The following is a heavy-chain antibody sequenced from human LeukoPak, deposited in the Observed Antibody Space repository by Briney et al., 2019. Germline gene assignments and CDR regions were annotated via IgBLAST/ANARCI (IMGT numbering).Heavy chain of an antibody. Sequence: GGSLRLSCAASGFTFSNYGMHWVRQAPGKGLEWVAVISYDGSNKYYADSVKGRFTISRDNSKNTLYLQMNSLRAEDTAVYYCAKDPKYCSSTSCSQYYYYYGMDVWGQGTTVTVSS. D-gene: IGHD2-2*01. CDR3: AKDPKYCSSTSCSQYYYYYGMDV. CDR1: GFTFSNYG. J-gene: IGHJ6*02. V-gene: IGHV3-30*18. CDR2: ISYDGSNK.